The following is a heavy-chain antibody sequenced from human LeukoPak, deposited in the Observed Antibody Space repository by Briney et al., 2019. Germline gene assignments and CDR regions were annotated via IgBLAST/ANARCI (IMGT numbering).Heavy chain of an antibody. CDR2: IKQDGSEK. CDR3: ARDSLVSRGYSSSWYSI. CDR1: GFTFSSYA. D-gene: IGHD6-13*01. V-gene: IGHV3-7*01. J-gene: IGHJ4*02. Sequence: GGSLRLSCAASGFTFSSYAMHWVRQAPGKGLEWVANIKQDGSEKYYVDSVKGRFTISRDNAKNSLYLQMNSLRAEDTAVYYCARDSLVSRGYSSSWYSIWGQGTLVTVSS.